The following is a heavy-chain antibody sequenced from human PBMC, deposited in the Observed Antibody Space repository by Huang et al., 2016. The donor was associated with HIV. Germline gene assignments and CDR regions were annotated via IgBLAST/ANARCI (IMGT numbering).Heavy chain of an antibody. J-gene: IGHJ4*02. CDR1: GYTFTSYG. CDR2: ISGYNGKT. Sequence: GESGAEVKKPGASVRVSCKASGYTFTSYGISWVRQAPGQGPEWMGGISGYNGKTNHVQKLQGRVTMTTDTSTSTAYMELRSLRSDDTAVYYCARDTMIFGVVTRPPFDYWGQGTLVTVSS. CDR3: ARDTMIFGVVTRPPFDY. V-gene: IGHV1-18*04. D-gene: IGHD3-3*01.